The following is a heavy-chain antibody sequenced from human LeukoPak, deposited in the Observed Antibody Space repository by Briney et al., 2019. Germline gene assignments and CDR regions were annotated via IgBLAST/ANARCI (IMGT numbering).Heavy chain of an antibody. Sequence: ASVKVSCKASGGTFSSYAISWVRQAPGQGLEWMGGIIPIFGTANYAQKFQGRVTITADESTSTAYMELSSLRSEDTAVYYCARVAAAGTDDYWGQGTLITVSS. CDR1: GGTFSSYA. CDR3: ARVAAAGTDDY. CDR2: IIPIFGTA. J-gene: IGHJ4*02. V-gene: IGHV1-69*13. D-gene: IGHD6-13*01.